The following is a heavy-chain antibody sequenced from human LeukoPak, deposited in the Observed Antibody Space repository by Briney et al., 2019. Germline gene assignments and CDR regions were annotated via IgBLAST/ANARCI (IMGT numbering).Heavy chain of an antibody. J-gene: IGHJ6*03. CDR2: ISSSSSTI. CDR3: ASAYDWSYYYYMDV. V-gene: IGHV3-48*04. Sequence: GSLRLPCAASGLTFNTYSMNWVRQAPGKGLERVSYISSSSSTIYYADSVKGRFTIPRDNAKNLVYLQMNSLRAEDTAVYYCASAYDWSYYYYMDVWGKGTTITVSS. CDR1: GLTFNTYS. D-gene: IGHD3-10*01.